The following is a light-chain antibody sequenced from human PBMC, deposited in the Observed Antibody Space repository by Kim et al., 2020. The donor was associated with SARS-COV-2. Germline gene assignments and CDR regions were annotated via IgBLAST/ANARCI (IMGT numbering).Light chain of an antibody. V-gene: IGLV6-57*03. J-gene: IGLJ3*02. CDR1: GGSIASNY. CDR2: EDD. CDR3: QSFDGHNWV. Sequence: GRTGTISCTRTGGSIASNYGQWYQRRPGSAPITVIYEDDRRPSGVPDRFSGSIDSSSNSASLAISGLQTEDEADYFCQSFDGHNWVFGGGTRLTVL.